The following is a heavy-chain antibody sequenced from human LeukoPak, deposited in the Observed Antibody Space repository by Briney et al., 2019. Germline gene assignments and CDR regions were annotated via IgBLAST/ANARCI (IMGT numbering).Heavy chain of an antibody. J-gene: IGHJ5*02. Sequence: PSETLSLTCTVSGGSITSGTHYWGRVRQPPGKGLVWIGSIFYSGRIFYNPSLKSRVFVSIDTSKNQFSLKLNSVTVADTAVYYCARHDYDLLTGYSINWFDPWGQGTLVTVSS. CDR3: ARHDYDLLTGYSINWFDP. CDR1: GGSITSGTHY. V-gene: IGHV4-39*01. D-gene: IGHD3-9*01. CDR2: IFYSGRI.